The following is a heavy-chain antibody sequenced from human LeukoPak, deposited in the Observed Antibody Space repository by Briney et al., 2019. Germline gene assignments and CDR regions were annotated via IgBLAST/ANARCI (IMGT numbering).Heavy chain of an antibody. V-gene: IGHV4-59*01. CDR3: ARRGYSGYDYGGRFYYFDY. CDR1: GGSISSDY. J-gene: IGHJ4*02. CDR2: IYYSGST. Sequence: SETLSLTCTVSGGSISSDYWSWIRQPPGKGLEWIGYIYYSGSTNYNPSLKSRVTISVDTSKNQFSLKLSSVTAADTAVYYCARRGYSGYDYGGRFYYFDYWGQGTLVTVSS. D-gene: IGHD5-12*01.